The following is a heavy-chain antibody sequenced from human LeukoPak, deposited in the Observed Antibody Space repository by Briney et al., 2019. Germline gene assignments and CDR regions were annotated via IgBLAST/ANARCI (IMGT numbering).Heavy chain of an antibody. CDR2: IYNGGST. CDR1: GFIVSSNY. Sequence: GGSLRLSCAASGFIVSSNYMSWVRQAPGKRLEWVSVIYNGGSTYYADSVKGRFTISRDNFKNTLYLQMNSLRAEDTAVYYCAGEGLSSGWIQHWGQGTLVTVSS. V-gene: IGHV3-53*01. D-gene: IGHD6-19*01. CDR3: AGEGLSSGWIQH. J-gene: IGHJ1*01.